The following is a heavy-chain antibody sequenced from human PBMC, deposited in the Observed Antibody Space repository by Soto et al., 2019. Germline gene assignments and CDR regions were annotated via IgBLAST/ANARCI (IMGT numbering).Heavy chain of an antibody. CDR2: IYYSGRT. Sequence: QVQLQESGPGLVKPSETLSLTCTVSGGSIRDYFWTWIRQPPGKGLEWIGYIYYSGRTNYNPSLKSRAAISIDTSKNHFSLQLRSVTAADTAVYYCARVGGDDFGDSGGFEYWGQGTLVTVSS. CDR3: ARVGGDDFGDSGGFEY. CDR1: GGSIRDYF. D-gene: IGHD4-17*01. J-gene: IGHJ4*02. V-gene: IGHV4-59*01.